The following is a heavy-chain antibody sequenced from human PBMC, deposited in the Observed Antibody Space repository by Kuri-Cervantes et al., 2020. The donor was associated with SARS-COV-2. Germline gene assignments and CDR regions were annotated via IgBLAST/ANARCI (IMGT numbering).Heavy chain of an antibody. Sequence: SLITSCASSGFTFNNYAMSGVRQAAGEGLEWGSASSGSGGSTYYADSVKGRFTISRDNSKNTLYLQMNSLRAEDTAVYYCAKHAKVRGVIISKAGGPDYWGQGTLVTVSS. CDR3: AKHAKVRGVIISKAGGPDY. CDR1: GFTFNNYA. V-gene: IGHV3-23*01. CDR2: SSGSGGST. J-gene: IGHJ4*02. D-gene: IGHD3-10*01.